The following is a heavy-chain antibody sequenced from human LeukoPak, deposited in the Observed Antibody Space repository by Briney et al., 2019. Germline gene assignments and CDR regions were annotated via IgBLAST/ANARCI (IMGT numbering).Heavy chain of an antibody. CDR3: AEASLDTDWGVFNY. CDR1: GFTFSSYG. D-gene: IGHD7-27*01. CDR2: ISYDGINK. V-gene: IGHV3-30*18. J-gene: IGHJ4*02. Sequence: PGRSLRLSCAASGFTFSSYGMFWVRQAPGKGLEWVAVISYDGINKYYADSVKGRFTISRDNSKNTLYLQMNSLRAEDTAVYYCAEASLDTDWGVFNYWGQGTLVTVSS.